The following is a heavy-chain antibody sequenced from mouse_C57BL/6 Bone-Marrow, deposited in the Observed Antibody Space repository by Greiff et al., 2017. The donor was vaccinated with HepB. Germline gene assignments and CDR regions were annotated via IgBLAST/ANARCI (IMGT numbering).Heavy chain of an antibody. V-gene: IGHV1-80*01. J-gene: IGHJ3*01. CDR2: IYPGDGDT. CDR3: ARGAY. Sequence: VQLQESGPELVKPGASVKISCKASGYAFSSSWMNWVKQRPGKGLEWIGRIYPGDGDTNYNGKFKDKATLTADKSSSTAYMQLSSLTSEDSAVYFCARGAYWGQGTLVTVSA. CDR1: GYAFSSSW.